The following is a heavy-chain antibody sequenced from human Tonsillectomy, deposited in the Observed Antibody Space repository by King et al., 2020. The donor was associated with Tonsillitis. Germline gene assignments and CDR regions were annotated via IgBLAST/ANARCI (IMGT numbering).Heavy chain of an antibody. Sequence: MQLVQSGPEVKKPGTSVTVSCKASVFSFTGSAMQWGRQARGQRLDWIGWIVVGSGTTNYAQKFQERSTITRDMSTSTAYMELSSVRSEDTAVYYCATATFYYDSSGYYPFALWGQGTLVTVSS. V-gene: IGHV1-58*02. CDR2: IVVGSGTT. CDR3: ATATFYYDSSGYYPFAL. D-gene: IGHD3-22*01. CDR1: VFSFTGSA. J-gene: IGHJ4*02.